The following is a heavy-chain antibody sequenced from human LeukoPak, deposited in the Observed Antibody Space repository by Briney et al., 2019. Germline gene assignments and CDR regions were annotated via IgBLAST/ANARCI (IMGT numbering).Heavy chain of an antibody. CDR2: IIPIFGTA. J-gene: IGHJ4*02. Sequence: AAVKVSCKASGGTFSSYAISWVRQAPGQGLEWMGGIIPIFGTANYAQKFQGRVTITADESTSTAYMELSSLRSEDTAVYYCAASYYDFWRGAYYFDYWGQGTLVTVSS. V-gene: IGHV1-69*13. D-gene: IGHD3-3*01. CDR1: GGTFSSYA. CDR3: AASYYDFWRGAYYFDY.